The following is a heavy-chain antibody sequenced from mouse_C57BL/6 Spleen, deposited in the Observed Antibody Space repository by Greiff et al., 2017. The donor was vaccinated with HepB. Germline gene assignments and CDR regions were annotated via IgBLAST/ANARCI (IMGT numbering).Heavy chain of an antibody. CDR1: GFTFSDYY. Sequence: EVMLVESGGGLVQPGGSLKLSCAASGFTFSDYYMYWVRQTPEKRLEWVAYISNGGGSTYYPDTVKGRFTISRDNAKNTLYLQMSRLKSEDTAMYYCASRAYYSNYGFAYWGQGTLVTVSA. CDR3: ASRAYYSNYGFAY. J-gene: IGHJ3*01. CDR2: ISNGGGST. D-gene: IGHD2-5*01. V-gene: IGHV5-12*01.